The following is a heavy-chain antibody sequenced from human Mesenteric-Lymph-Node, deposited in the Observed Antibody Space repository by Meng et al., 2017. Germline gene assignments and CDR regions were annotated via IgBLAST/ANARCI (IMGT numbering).Heavy chain of an antibody. Sequence: GESLKISCAASGFTFSSYWMSWVRQAPGKGLEWVANIKQDGSDKHYVESVKGRFTISRDNAKNSLYLQMNSLRAEDTAVYYCARGGFVPDYWGQGTLDTVSS. J-gene: IGHJ4*02. CDR1: GFTFSSYW. CDR3: ARGGFVPDY. D-gene: IGHD3-10*02. CDR2: IKQDGSDK. V-gene: IGHV3-7*01.